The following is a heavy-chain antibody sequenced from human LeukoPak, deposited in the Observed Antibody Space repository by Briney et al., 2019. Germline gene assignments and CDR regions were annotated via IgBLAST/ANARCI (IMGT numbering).Heavy chain of an antibody. CDR2: VYHSGTA. Sequence: PSETLSLTCTVSGGSMTPDYWSWIRQSPGKGLEWLGYVYHSGTAFYSPSLKSRITISIDTSKSQFSLKVISVTAADTAVYYCARDRGVAYGPSDLDNWGQGILVTVSA. CDR1: GGSMTPDY. CDR3: ARDRGVAYGPSDLDN. V-gene: IGHV4-59*01. D-gene: IGHD4-17*01. J-gene: IGHJ4*02.